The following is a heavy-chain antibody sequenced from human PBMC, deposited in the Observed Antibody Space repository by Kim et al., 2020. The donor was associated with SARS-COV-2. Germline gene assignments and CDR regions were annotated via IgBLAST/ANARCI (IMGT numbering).Heavy chain of an antibody. Sequence: ASVKVSCKVSGYTLNELSMNWVRQAPGKGLEWMGGFDPDDGKTIYAQKFQGRVTMTEDTATNTAYMELSSLRSEDTAVYYCATGSYYFGISGYTLDYWGQ. CDR1: GYTLNELS. CDR2: FDPDDGKT. D-gene: IGHD3-22*01. V-gene: IGHV1-24*01. J-gene: IGHJ4*02. CDR3: ATGSYYFGISGYTLDY.